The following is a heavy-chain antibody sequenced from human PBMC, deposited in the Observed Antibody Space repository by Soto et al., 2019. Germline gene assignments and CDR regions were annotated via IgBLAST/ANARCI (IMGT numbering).Heavy chain of an antibody. Sequence: GASVKVSCKASGYTFTSYGISWVRQAPGQGLEWMGWISAYNGNTNYAQKLQGRVTMTTDTSTSTACMELRSLRSDDTAVYYCASGIVGATMGFDYWGQGTLVTVSS. J-gene: IGHJ4*02. CDR1: GYTFTSYG. CDR2: ISAYNGNT. D-gene: IGHD1-26*01. V-gene: IGHV1-18*01. CDR3: ASGIVGATMGFDY.